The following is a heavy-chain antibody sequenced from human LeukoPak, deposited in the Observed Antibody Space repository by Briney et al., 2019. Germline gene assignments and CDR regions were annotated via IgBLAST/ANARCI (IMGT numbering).Heavy chain of an antibody. CDR2: INHSGST. D-gene: IGHD6-25*01. CDR1: GGSFSGYY. CDR3: ARAAPRSPFDY. Sequence: SETLSLTCAVYGGSFSGYYWSWIRQPPGKGLEWIGEINHSGSTNYNPSLKSRVTISVATSKNQFSLKLSSVTAADTAVYYCARAAPRSPFDYWGQGTLVTVSS. V-gene: IGHV4-34*01. J-gene: IGHJ4*02.